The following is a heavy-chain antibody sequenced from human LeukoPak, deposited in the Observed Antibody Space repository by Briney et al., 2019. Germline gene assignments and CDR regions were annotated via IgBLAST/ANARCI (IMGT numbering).Heavy chain of an antibody. D-gene: IGHD1-1*01. Sequence: PSETLSLTCTVSGGSISSGSYYWSWIRQPAGKGLEWIGRIYTSGSTNYNPSLKSRVTISVDTSKNQFSLKLSSVTAADTAVYYCARAPPTTVVDDRPRAFDIWGQGTMVTVSS. CDR1: GGSISSGSYY. V-gene: IGHV4-61*02. CDR2: IYTSGST. J-gene: IGHJ3*02. CDR3: ARAPPTTVVDDRPRAFDI.